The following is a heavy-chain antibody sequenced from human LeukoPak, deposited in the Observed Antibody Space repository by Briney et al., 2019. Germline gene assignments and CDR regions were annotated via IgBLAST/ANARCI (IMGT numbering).Heavy chain of an antibody. D-gene: IGHD2-2*02. CDR1: GYTFTGCY. V-gene: IGHV1-2*02. CDR3: AREGCSSTSCYT. Sequence: ASVKLSCKAAGYTFTGCYMHWVRQAPGQGLEWRGWINPNSGGTNYAQKFHGRVTMTRDTSISTAYMELSRLRYDDTAVYYCAREGCSSTSCYTWGQGTLVTVSS. J-gene: IGHJ5*02. CDR2: INPNSGGT.